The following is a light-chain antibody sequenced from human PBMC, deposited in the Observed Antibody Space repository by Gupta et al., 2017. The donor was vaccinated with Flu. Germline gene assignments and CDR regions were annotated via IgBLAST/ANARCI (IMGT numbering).Light chain of an antibody. CDR1: TSNIGAGYD. Sequence: QSVLTQPPSVSGAPGQRVTISCTGSTSNIGAGYDVHWYQQLPGTAPKLLIYGNTNRPSGVPDRFFGSKSGTSASLAITGLQAEDEADYYCKSYDSNLSAYVFGTGTKVTVL. CDR3: KSYDSNLSAYV. CDR2: GNT. V-gene: IGLV1-40*01. J-gene: IGLJ1*01.